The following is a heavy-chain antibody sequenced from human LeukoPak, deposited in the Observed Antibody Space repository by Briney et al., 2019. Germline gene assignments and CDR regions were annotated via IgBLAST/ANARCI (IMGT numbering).Heavy chain of an antibody. V-gene: IGHV1-69*06. J-gene: IGHJ5*02. Sequence: SVNVSCKASGGIFSTYGISWVRQAPGQGLEWMGGIIPIIGTANYAQKFQGRVTITADKSTSTVYMELSSLRSEDTAVYYCARDAVAGTGDWFDPWGQGTLVTVSS. CDR2: IIPIIGTA. D-gene: IGHD6-19*01. CDR3: ARDAVAGTGDWFDP. CDR1: GGIFSTYG.